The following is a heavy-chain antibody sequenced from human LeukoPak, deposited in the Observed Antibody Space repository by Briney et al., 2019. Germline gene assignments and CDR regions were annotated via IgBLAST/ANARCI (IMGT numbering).Heavy chain of an antibody. Sequence: SETLSLTCTVSGGSISTYYWSWIRQAPGKGLEWIGYTNYSGSTDYNPSLKSRVTISVDTSKNQLSLKMRSVTAADTAVYYCAREYSSFEYWGQGTLVTVSS. J-gene: IGHJ4*02. CDR1: GGSISTYY. V-gene: IGHV4-59*01. D-gene: IGHD6-13*01. CDR2: TNYSGST. CDR3: AREYSSFEY.